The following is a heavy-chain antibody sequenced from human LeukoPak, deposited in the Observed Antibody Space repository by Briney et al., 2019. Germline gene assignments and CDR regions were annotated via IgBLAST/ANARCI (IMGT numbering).Heavy chain of an antibody. CDR2: IYSGGTT. CDR1: AFTVSTNY. Sequence: GGSLRLSCAASAFTVSTNYMSWLRQAPGKGLEWVSVIYSGGTTYYADSVKGRFTISRDNSKNTLYLQMNSLRAEDTAVYYCARVTTARNWFDLWGQGTLVTVSS. J-gene: IGHJ5*02. V-gene: IGHV3-53*01. D-gene: IGHD4-11*01. CDR3: ARVTTARNWFDL.